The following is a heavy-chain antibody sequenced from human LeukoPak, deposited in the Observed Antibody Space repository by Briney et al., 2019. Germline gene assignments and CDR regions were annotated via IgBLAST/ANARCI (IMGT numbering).Heavy chain of an antibody. Sequence: SETLSLTCAVSGGSISSYYWSWIRQPAGKGLEWIGRIYTSGSTNYNPSLKSRVTMSVDTAKNQFSLKLSSVTAADTAVYYCARDQPSYGDFDYWGQGTLVTVSS. CDR2: IYTSGST. V-gene: IGHV4-4*07. CDR3: ARDQPSYGDFDY. D-gene: IGHD4-17*01. CDR1: GGSISSYY. J-gene: IGHJ4*02.